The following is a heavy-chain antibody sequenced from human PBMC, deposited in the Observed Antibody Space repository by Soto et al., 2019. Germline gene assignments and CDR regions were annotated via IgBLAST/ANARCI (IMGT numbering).Heavy chain of an antibody. CDR3: ARQRTVAVAGFYYYVMDV. CDR2: IYPGDSDT. CDR1: GYSFTSYW. D-gene: IGHD6-19*01. V-gene: IGHV5-51*01. J-gene: IGHJ6*02. Sequence: GESLKISCKGSGYSFTSYWIGWVRQMPGKGLGWMGIIYPGDSDTRYSPSFQGQVTISADKSISTAYLQWSSLKAADTAMYYCARQRTVAVAGFYYYVMDVWGQGTTVTVSS.